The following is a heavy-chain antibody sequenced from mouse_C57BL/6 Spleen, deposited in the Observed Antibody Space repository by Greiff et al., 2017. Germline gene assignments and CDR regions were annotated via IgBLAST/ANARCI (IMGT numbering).Heavy chain of an antibody. D-gene: IGHD1-1*01. Sequence: VKLVESGPGLVAPSQSLSITCTVSGFSLTSYAISWVRQPPGKGLEWLGVIWTGGGTNYNSALKSRLSISKDNSKSQVFLKMNSLQTDDTARYYCARDTTVVVDWYFDVWGTGTTVTVSS. J-gene: IGHJ1*03. V-gene: IGHV2-9-1*01. CDR3: ARDTTVVVDWYFDV. CDR1: GFSLTSYA. CDR2: IWTGGGT.